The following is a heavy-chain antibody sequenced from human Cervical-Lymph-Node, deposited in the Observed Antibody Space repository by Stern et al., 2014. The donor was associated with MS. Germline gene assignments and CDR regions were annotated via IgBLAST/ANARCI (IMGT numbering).Heavy chain of an antibody. CDR2: VYYTGST. D-gene: IGHD6-19*01. Sequence: QVQLQESGPGLVKPSETLSLMCTVSGDSISNYYWNWIRQTPGRGLQWIGYVYYTGSTSYNPSLKSRVTISLGTSKNQFSLKLNSGTAADTAVYYCARGGIALALNWFDLWGQGTPVTVSS. CDR3: ARGGIALALNWFDL. V-gene: IGHV4-59*01. J-gene: IGHJ5*02. CDR1: GDSISNYY.